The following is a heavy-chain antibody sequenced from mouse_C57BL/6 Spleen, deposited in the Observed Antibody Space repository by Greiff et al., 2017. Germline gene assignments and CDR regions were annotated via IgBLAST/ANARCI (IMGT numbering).Heavy chain of an antibody. Sequence: EVQLQQSGTVLARPGASVKMSCKTSGYTFTSYWMHWVQQRPGQGLEWMGAICPGNSDTSYAQKFKGKANLTAVTSASTAYMELSSLTNEDSAVYYCTRYSNLYYFDYWGQGTTLTVSS. V-gene: IGHV1-5*01. CDR2: ICPGNSDT. CDR1: GYTFTSYW. CDR3: TRYSNLYYFDY. D-gene: IGHD2-5*01. J-gene: IGHJ2*01.